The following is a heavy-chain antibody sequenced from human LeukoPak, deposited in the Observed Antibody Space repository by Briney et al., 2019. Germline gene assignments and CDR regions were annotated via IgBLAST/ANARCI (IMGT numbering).Heavy chain of an antibody. CDR2: ISYTGST. V-gene: IGHV4-39*01. Sequence: SETLSLSCTVSDDSISSISYYWGRIRQPPGMGLEWIGSISYTGSTYYNPSLKSRVTISVDTSKNHFPLNLSSVTAADSAVYYCTSGIYGGSPLDYWGQGTLVSVSS. J-gene: IGHJ4*02. CDR1: DDSISSISYY. CDR3: TSGIYGGSPLDY. D-gene: IGHD4-23*01.